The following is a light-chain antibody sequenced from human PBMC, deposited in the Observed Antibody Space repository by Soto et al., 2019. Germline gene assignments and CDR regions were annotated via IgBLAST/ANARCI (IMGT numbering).Light chain of an antibody. V-gene: IGKV3-15*01. CDR2: GAY. CDR3: QHYNDLPLT. Sequence: EKVMTQSPATLSGAPGERVTLSCRASQSVVTNLAWYQQKPGQAPRLLISGAYTRATSIPDRFIGSGSGTEFTLTITSLQSEDVAVYYCQHYNDLPLTFGQGTKVEIK. CDR1: QSVVTN. J-gene: IGKJ1*01.